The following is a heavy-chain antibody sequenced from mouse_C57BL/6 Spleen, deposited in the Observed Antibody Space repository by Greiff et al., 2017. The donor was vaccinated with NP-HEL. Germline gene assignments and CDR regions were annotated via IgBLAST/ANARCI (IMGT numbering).Heavy chain of an antibody. CDR2: IDPANGNT. Sequence: VQLQQSVAELVRPGASVKLSCTASGFNIKNTYMHWVKQRPEQGLEWIGRIDPANGNTKYAPKFQGKATITADTSSNTAYLQLSSLTSEDNAIYYYALYSGSSYGYFDVWGTGTTVTVSS. CDR1: GFNIKNTY. J-gene: IGHJ1*03. V-gene: IGHV14-3*01. D-gene: IGHD1-1*01. CDR3: ALYSGSSYGYFDV.